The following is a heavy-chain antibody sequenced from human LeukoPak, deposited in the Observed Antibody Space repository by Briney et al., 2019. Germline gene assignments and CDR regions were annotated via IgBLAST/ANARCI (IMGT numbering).Heavy chain of an antibody. CDR1: GYTFTSYG. J-gene: IGHJ4*02. CDR2: ISAYNGNT. V-gene: IGHV1-18*04. D-gene: IGHD2-2*02. Sequence: PAASVKVSCKASGYTFTSYGISWLRQAPGQGLEWMGWISAYNGNTNYAQKLQGRVTLTTDTSTSTAYMSLRSLRADDTAVYYCARVLNRYSDYWGQGTLVTVSS. CDR3: ARVLNRYSDY.